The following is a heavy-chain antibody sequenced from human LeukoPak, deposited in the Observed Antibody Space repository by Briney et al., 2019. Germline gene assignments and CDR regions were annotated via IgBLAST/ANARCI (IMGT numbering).Heavy chain of an antibody. CDR3: ASHTRYCSSTSCYRYGMDV. CDR1: GRSISSYY. D-gene: IGHD2-2*02. J-gene: IGHJ6*04. Sequence: QPSETLSLTCTVSGRSISSYYWSWVRQPPGKGLEWLGSIYYSGSTNYNPSLKSRVTISVDTSKNHFSLKLSSVTAADTAVYYCASHTRYCSSTSCYRYGMDVWGKGTTVTVSS. V-gene: IGHV4-59*01. CDR2: IYYSGST.